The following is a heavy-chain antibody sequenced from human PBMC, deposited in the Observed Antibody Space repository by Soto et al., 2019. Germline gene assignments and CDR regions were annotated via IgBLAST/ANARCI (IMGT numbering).Heavy chain of an antibody. V-gene: IGHV4-38-2*02. CDR2: LYHGGTT. J-gene: IGHJ5*01. CDR3: ARVHVMVVAGRTIEC. Sequence: SETLSLTRTVSGYSNSDPSNWAWLRQPPGKGSEWIASLYHGGTTFYNPSLKSRISISVATTNNQFSLQLMSVTAEDTAGEYCARVHVMVVAGRTIECWGHGSRV. D-gene: IGHD2-15*01. CDR1: GYSNSDPSN.